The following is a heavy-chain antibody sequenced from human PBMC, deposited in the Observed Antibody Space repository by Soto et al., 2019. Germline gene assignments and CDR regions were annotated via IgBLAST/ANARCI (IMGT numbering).Heavy chain of an antibody. J-gene: IGHJ5*02. D-gene: IGHD2-2*01. CDR2: INHSGST. Sequence: QVQLQQWGAGLLKPSETLSLTCAVYGGSFSGYYWSWIRQPPGKGLEGIGEINHSGSTNYNPSLKSRVTISVDTSKNQFSLKLSSVTAADTAVYYCARWGDIVVVPAAPGPWGQGTLVTVSS. V-gene: IGHV4-34*01. CDR1: GGSFSGYY. CDR3: ARWGDIVVVPAAPGP.